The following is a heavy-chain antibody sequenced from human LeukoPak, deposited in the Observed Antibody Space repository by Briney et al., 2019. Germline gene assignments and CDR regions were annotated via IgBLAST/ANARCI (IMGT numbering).Heavy chain of an antibody. Sequence: GGSLRLSCAASGFTFSNYGMHWVRQAPGKGLEWVVVISYDGSNKYYADSVKGRFTISRDNSKNTLYLQMNSLRAEDTAVYYCARDGSSRLKTLNYFDYWGQGTLVTVSS. CDR3: ARDGSSRLKTLNYFDY. D-gene: IGHD3-10*01. CDR2: ISYDGSNK. V-gene: IGHV3-30*03. J-gene: IGHJ4*02. CDR1: GFTFSNYG.